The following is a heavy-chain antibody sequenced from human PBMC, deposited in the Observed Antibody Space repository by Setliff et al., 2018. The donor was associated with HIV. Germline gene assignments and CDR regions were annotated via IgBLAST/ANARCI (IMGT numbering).Heavy chain of an antibody. CDR3: AVRDWNDGGGAFDV. V-gene: IGHV4-59*11. J-gene: IGHJ3*01. CDR2: IYYSGTT. Sequence: SETLSLTCNVSGGSISSQYWSWVRQPPGKGLEWIGYIYYSGTTNYNPSLKSRVTVSIDKSKNHFALNVRSVTAADTAVYSCAVRDWNDGGGAFDVWGQGTLVTVSS. CDR1: GGSISSQY. D-gene: IGHD1-1*01.